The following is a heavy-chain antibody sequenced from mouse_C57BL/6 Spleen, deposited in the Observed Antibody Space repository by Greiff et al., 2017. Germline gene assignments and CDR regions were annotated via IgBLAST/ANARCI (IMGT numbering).Heavy chain of an antibody. J-gene: IGHJ4*01. CDR2: IYPGGGYT. D-gene: IGHD2-4*01. V-gene: IGHV1-63*01. Sequence: VQLVESGAELVRPGTSVKMSCKASGYTFTNYWIGWAKQRPGHGLEWIGDIYPGGGYTNYNEKFKGKATLTADKSSSTAYMQFSSLTSEDSAIYYCARKDYGYAMDYWGQGTSVTVSS. CDR3: ARKDYGYAMDY. CDR1: GYTFTNYW.